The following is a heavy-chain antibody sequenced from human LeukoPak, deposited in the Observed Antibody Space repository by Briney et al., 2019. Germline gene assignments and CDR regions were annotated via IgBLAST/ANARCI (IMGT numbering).Heavy chain of an antibody. D-gene: IGHD5-12*01. CDR3: AKDQSGSFDY. CDR2: ISGSGDAT. J-gene: IGHJ4*02. CDR1: GFTFSSYA. V-gene: IGHV3-23*01. Sequence: GGSLRLSCAASGFTFSSYAMSWVRQAPGKGLEWVSAISGSGDATYYADSVKGRFTISRDNSKNTLYLQMNSLRAEDTAVYYCAKDQSGSFDYWGQGTLVTVSS.